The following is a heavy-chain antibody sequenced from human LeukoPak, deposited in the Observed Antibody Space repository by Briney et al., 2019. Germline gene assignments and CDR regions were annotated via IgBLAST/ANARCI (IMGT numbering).Heavy chain of an antibody. V-gene: IGHV1-3*03. CDR1: GYTFTNYA. CDR3: GRGGRIKIFGEVIRTVKDDAFDI. Sequence: ASVKVSCKPSGYTFTNYAMHWVRQAPGQRLEWMGWINACTGNTKYSQKFQGRVTITRDTSASTAYMELSGLRSEGVAVYYCGRGGRIKIFGEVIRTVKDDAFDIWGQGTMVTDSS. D-gene: IGHD3-3*01. CDR2: INACTGNT. J-gene: IGHJ3*02.